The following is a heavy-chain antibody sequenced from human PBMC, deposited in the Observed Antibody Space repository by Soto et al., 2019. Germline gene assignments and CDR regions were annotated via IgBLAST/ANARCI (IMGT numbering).Heavy chain of an antibody. V-gene: IGHV3-33*01. CDR1: GFTFISYG. Sequence: PGGSLRLSCAASGFTFISYGMHWVRQAPGKGLEWVAVIWYDGSNKYYADSVKGRFTISRDNSKNTLYLQMNSLRAEDTAVYYCARIGDYHDAFDIWGQGTMVTVSS. J-gene: IGHJ3*02. CDR3: ARIGDYHDAFDI. CDR2: IWYDGSNK. D-gene: IGHD4-17*01.